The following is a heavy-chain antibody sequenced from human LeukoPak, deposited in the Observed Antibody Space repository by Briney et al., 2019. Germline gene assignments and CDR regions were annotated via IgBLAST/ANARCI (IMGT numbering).Heavy chain of an antibody. CDR3: ANNFDY. CDR2: IWHDGNNK. V-gene: IGHV3-33*06. Sequence: PGGSLRLSCAASGFTFSNYGMHWVRQAPGKGLEWVAAIWHDGNNKYYADSVKGRFTISRDNSKNTLYLQMNSLRAEDTAVYYCANNFDYWGQGTLVTVSS. J-gene: IGHJ4*02. CDR1: GFTFSNYG.